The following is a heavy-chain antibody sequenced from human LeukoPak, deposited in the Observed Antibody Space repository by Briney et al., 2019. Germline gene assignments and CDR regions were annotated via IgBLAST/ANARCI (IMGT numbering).Heavy chain of an antibody. CDR3: AREDTALVTLDY. D-gene: IGHD5-18*01. CDR1: GFTFSSYS. Sequence: GGSLRLSCAASGFTFSSYSMNWVRQAPGKGLEWVSSISSSSSYLYYADSVKGRFTISRDNANYSLYLQMNSLRAEDTAVYYCAREDTALVTLDYWGQGTLVTVSS. J-gene: IGHJ4*02. CDR2: ISSSSSYL. V-gene: IGHV3-21*01.